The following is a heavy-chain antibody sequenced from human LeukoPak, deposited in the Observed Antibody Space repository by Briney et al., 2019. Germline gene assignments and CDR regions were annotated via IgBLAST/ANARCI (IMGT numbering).Heavy chain of an antibody. V-gene: IGHV3-23*05. CDR3: AKSGYGDRYFDY. D-gene: IGHD4-17*01. J-gene: IGHJ4*02. CDR1: GFTFNNYA. CDR2: IYKTGFLT. Sequence: GGSLRLSCAASGFTFNNYAMSWVRQAPGKGLEGVSVIYKTGFLTDYADSVKGRFTISRDNSKNTLSLQMNRLRAEDPAVYYCAKSGYGDRYFDYWGQGTMVTVSS.